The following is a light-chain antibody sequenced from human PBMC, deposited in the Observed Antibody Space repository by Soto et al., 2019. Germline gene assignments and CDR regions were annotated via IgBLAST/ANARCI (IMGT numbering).Light chain of an antibody. Sequence: EIVLTQSPATLSLSPGARATLSCRASQSVSSYLAWYQQKPGQAPRLLIYDASNRATGIPARFSGGGSGTDFTLTISSLEPEDFAVYYCQQRSNWPALTFGGGTKVDIK. CDR3: QQRSNWPALT. V-gene: IGKV3-11*01. J-gene: IGKJ4*01. CDR2: DAS. CDR1: QSVSSY.